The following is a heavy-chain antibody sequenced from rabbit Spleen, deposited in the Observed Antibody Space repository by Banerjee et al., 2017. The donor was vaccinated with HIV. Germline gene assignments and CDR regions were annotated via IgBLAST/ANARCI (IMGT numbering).Heavy chain of an antibody. V-gene: IGHV1S45*01. CDR1: EFDFSGNYY. Sequence: QEQLVESGGGLVQPEGSLTLTCTASEFDFSGNYYICWFRQAPGKGPEWISCIGGSSSGFTYSATWAKGRFTCSKTSSTTVTLQMTSLTVADTATYFCARDTGSSFSSYGMDLWGPGTLVTVS. D-gene: IGHD8-1*01. CDR2: IGGSSSGFT. J-gene: IGHJ6*01. CDR3: ARDTGSSFSSYGMDL.